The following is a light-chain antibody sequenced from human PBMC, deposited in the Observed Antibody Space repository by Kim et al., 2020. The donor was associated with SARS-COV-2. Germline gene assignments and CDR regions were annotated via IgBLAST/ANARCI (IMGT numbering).Light chain of an antibody. J-gene: IGLJ2*01. CDR1: SGSLDDNY. V-gene: IGLV6-57*03. CDR2: EDA. Sequence: KTVTISCTRSSGSLDDNYVQWYQQRPGGVPTTVIYEDAQSPSGVSDRFSGSIDNSSNSASLTISGLKTEDEADYYCQSYNRSNVVFGGGTQLTVL. CDR3: QSYNRSNVV.